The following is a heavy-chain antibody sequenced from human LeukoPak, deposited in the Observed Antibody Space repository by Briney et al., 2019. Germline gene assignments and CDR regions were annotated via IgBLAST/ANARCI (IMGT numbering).Heavy chain of an antibody. J-gene: IGHJ4*02. D-gene: IGHD3-10*01. V-gene: IGHV3-21*01. CDR2: ISSSSSYI. CDR1: GFTFSTYS. CDR3: ARDAFRGRHFDY. Sequence: GGSLRLSCAASGFTFSTYSMNWVRQAPGKGLEWVSSISSSSSYIYYADSVKGRFTISRDNAKNSLYLQMNSLRVEDTAVYYCARDAFRGRHFDYWGQGTLVTVSS.